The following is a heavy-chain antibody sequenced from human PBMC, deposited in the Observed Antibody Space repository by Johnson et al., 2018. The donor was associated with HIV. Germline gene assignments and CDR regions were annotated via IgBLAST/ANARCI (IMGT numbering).Heavy chain of an antibody. CDR3: AKGEGYCGGDCLDAFDI. Sequence: VQLVESGGGLVQPGGSLRLSCAASGFTFSSYWMSWVHQAPGKGLEWVANIKQDGSEKYYVDSVKGRFTISRDNSKNTLYLQMNSLRAEDTAAYYCAKGEGYCGGDCLDAFDIWGQGTVVTVSS. D-gene: IGHD2-21*01. J-gene: IGHJ3*02. CDR1: GFTFSSYW. CDR2: IKQDGSEK. V-gene: IGHV3-7*03.